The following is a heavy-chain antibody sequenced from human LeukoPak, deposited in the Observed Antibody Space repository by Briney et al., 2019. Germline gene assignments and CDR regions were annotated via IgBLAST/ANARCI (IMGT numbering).Heavy chain of an antibody. Sequence: SVKVSCKASGGTFSSYAISWVRQAPGQGLEWMGGIIPIFGTANYAQKFQGRVTITADESTSTAYMELSSLRSEDTAAYYCAREAALVVAAKVDYYYYGMDVWGKGTTVTVSS. CDR3: AREAALVVAAKVDYYYYGMDV. J-gene: IGHJ6*04. V-gene: IGHV1-69*01. CDR1: GGTFSSYA. D-gene: IGHD2-15*01. CDR2: IIPIFGTA.